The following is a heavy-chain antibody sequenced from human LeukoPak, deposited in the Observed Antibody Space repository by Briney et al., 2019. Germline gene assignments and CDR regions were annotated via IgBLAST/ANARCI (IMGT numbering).Heavy chain of an antibody. J-gene: IGHJ6*02. CDR3: ARDARATGTTYSYSGMDV. CDR2: IRNKANSYTT. V-gene: IGHV3-72*01. D-gene: IGHD4-17*01. Sequence: PGGSLRLFCAASGFTFSDHYMDWVRQAPGKGLEWVGRIRNKANSYTTEYAASVKGRFTISRDDSKNSLYLQMNSLKTEDTAVCYCARDARATGTTYSYSGMDVWGQGTTVTVSS. CDR1: GFTFSDHY.